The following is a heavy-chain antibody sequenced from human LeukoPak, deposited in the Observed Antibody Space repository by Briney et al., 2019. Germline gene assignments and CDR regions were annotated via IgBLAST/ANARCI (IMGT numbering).Heavy chain of an antibody. J-gene: IGHJ6*02. V-gene: IGHV1-69*04. CDR2: IIPILGIA. CDR1: VCTFSSYA. CDR3: ARYCSGGSCLYYYGMDV. Sequence: ASVKVSCKASVCTFSSYAISWVRQAPGQGLEWMGRIIPILGIANYAQKFQGRVTITADKSTSTAYMELSSLRSEDTAVYYCARYCSGGSCLYYYGMDVWGQGTTVTVSS. D-gene: IGHD2-15*01.